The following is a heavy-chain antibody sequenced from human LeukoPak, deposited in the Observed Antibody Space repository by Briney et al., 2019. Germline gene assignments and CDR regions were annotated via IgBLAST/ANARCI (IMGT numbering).Heavy chain of an antibody. CDR1: GFTFSSYG. J-gene: IGHJ4*02. Sequence: GGTLRLSCAASGFTFSSYGMSWVRQAPGKGLEWVSAISGSGGRTYYADSVKGRLTISRDNSKHTRYLQTNSLRAEDTGVYYCAKDRTSLLVWFGLNQVGNYYFDYWGQGTLVTVSS. D-gene: IGHD3-10*01. V-gene: IGHV3-23*01. CDR3: AKDRTSLLVWFGLNQVGNYYFDY. CDR2: ISGSGGRT.